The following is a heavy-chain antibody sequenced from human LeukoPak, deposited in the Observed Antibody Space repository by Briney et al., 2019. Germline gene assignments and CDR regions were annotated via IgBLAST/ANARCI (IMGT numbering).Heavy chain of an antibody. CDR1: GGSISSSSYY. CDR2: IYYSGST. CDR3: ARVGVVVEYYFDY. D-gene: IGHD2-15*01. J-gene: IGHJ4*02. V-gene: IGHV4-39*07. Sequence: KPSETLSLTCTVSGGSISSSSYYWGWIRQPPGKGLEWIGSIYYSGSTYYNPSLKSRVTISVDTSKNQFSLKLSSVTAADTAVYYCARVGVVVEYYFDYWGQGTLVTVSS.